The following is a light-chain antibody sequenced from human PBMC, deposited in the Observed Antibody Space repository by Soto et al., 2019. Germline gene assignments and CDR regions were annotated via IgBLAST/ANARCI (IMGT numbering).Light chain of an antibody. CDR1: QGISNY. CDR2: AAS. CDR3: RKHNSAPFT. Sequence: DIQMTQSPSSLSASVGDRVTITCRASQGISNYLAWYQQKPGKVPKLLIYAASTLQLGVPSRFSGSGSGTDFTLTISSLHPDDVATYCCRKHNSAPFTFGPGTKVDIK. V-gene: IGKV1-27*01. J-gene: IGKJ3*01.